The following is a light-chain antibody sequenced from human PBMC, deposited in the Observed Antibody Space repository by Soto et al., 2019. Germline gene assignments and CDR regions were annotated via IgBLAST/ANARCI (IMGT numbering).Light chain of an antibody. CDR1: EGISSF. V-gene: IGKV1-9*01. Sequence: DIQLTQSPSFLSASVGDRVTITCRASEGISSFLAWYQQKPGKAPKLLIYAASTLQSGVPSRFSGSGSGTEFTLTISSLQPQDFATYYCQHLSCYLAFGGGTKVEIK. J-gene: IGKJ4*01. CDR2: AAS. CDR3: QHLSCYLA.